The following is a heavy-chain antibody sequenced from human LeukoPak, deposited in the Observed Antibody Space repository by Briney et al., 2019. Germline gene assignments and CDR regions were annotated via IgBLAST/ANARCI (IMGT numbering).Heavy chain of an antibody. CDR2: IYHSGST. V-gene: IGHV4-30-2*01. D-gene: IGHD5-24*01. Sequence: SETLSLTCAVSGGSISSGGYSWSWIRQPPGKGLEWIGYIYHSGSTYYNPSLKSRVTISVDRSKNRFSLKLSSVTAADTAVYYCARGSVEMATYYGMDVWGQGTTVTVSS. CDR3: ARGSVEMATYYGMDV. CDR1: GGSISSGGYS. J-gene: IGHJ6*02.